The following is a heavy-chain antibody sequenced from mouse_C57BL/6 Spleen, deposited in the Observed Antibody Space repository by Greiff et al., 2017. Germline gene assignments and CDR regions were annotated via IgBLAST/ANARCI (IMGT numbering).Heavy chain of an antibody. CDR3: ARGYYDYDEGYAMDY. Sequence: EVHLVESEGGLVQPGSSMKLSCTASGFTFSDYYMAWVRQVPEKGLEWVANINYDGSSTYYLDSLKSRFIISRDNAKNILYLQMSSLKSEDTATYYCARGYYDYDEGYAMDYWGQGTSVTVSS. D-gene: IGHD2-4*01. J-gene: IGHJ4*01. CDR1: GFTFSDYY. CDR2: INYDGSST. V-gene: IGHV5-16*01.